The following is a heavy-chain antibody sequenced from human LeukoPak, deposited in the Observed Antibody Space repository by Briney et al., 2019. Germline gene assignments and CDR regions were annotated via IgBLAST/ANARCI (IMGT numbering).Heavy chain of an antibody. CDR2: ISYDGSNK. V-gene: IGHV3-30-3*01. CDR1: GFTFSSYA. D-gene: IGHD2-15*01. Sequence: GGSLRLSCAASGFTFSSYAMHWVRQAPGKGLEWVAVISYDGSNKYYADSVKGRFTISRDNSKNTLYLQMNSLRAEDTAVYYCARDPGCDCSGGSCPSYYGMDVWGQGTTVTVSS. J-gene: IGHJ6*02. CDR3: ARDPGCDCSGGSCPSYYGMDV.